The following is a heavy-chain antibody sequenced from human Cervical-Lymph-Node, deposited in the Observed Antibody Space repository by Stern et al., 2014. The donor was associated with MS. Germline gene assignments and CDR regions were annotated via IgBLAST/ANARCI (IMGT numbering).Heavy chain of an antibody. CDR3: VRRHESRGFPDY. J-gene: IGHJ4*02. D-gene: IGHD3-22*01. CDR1: GYRFSNYW. V-gene: IGHV5-51*01. CDR2: IYAEDSDN. Sequence: VQLGESGAEVKKPGGSLKISCKGSGYRFSNYWIGWVRHMPGKGLEWMGIIYAEDSDNRYSASFQGPVSISGDKCIQTAYLQWSSLKATDTAIYYCVRRHESRGFPDYWGQGTLVTVSS.